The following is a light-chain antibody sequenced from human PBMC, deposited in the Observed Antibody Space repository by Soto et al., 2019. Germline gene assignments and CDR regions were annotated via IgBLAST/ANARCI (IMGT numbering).Light chain of an antibody. CDR1: SSNIGAGYD. J-gene: IGLJ2*01. CDR3: QSYDIRLSGWKV. V-gene: IGLV1-40*01. Sequence: QSVLTQPPSVSGAPGQRVTISCTGSSSNIGAGYDVHWYQQLPGTAPKLLIYGNSNRPSGVPDRFSGSKSGTSASLAITGLQAEDEADYYWQSYDIRLSGWKVFVGGTKLTVL. CDR2: GNS.